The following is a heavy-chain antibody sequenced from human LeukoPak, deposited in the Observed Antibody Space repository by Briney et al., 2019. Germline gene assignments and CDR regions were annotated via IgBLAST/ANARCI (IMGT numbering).Heavy chain of an antibody. J-gene: IGHJ4*02. Sequence: KPSETLSLTCTVSGGSISSGGYYWSWIRQHPGKGLEWIGYIYYSGSTYYNPSLKSRVTISVDTSKNQFSLKLSSVTAADTAVYYCARASRGYYYDSSGYYSFDYWGQGTLVTVSS. D-gene: IGHD3-22*01. CDR3: ARASRGYYYDSSGYYSFDY. CDR2: IYYSGST. V-gene: IGHV4-31*03. CDR1: GGSISSGGYY.